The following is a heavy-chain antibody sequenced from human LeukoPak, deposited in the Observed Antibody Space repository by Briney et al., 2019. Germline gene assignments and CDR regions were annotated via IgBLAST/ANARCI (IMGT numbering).Heavy chain of an antibody. CDR2: ISSSGSTI. J-gene: IGHJ4*02. CDR1: GFTFSSYE. CDR3: AREIEQFDY. D-gene: IGHD6-13*01. Sequence: GGSLRLSCAASGFTFSSYEMNWVRQAPGKGLEWVSYISSSGSTIYYADSVKGRFTISRDNAKNSLYLQMNSLRAEDTAVYYCAREIEQFDYWGQGTLVTVSS. V-gene: IGHV3-48*03.